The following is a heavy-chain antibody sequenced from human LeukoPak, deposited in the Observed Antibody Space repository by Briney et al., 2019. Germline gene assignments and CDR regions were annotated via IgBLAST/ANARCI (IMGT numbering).Heavy chain of an antibody. CDR3: ARGHQVGAIVY. Sequence: GASVKLSCXASGYTFTSYGISWVRLAPGQGLVRMGWISAYNGNTNYAQKLQGRVTMTTDTSTSTAYMELRSLRSDDTAVYYCARGHQVGAIVYWGQGTLVTVSS. J-gene: IGHJ4*02. V-gene: IGHV1-18*01. CDR2: ISAYNGNT. D-gene: IGHD1-26*01. CDR1: GYTFTSYG.